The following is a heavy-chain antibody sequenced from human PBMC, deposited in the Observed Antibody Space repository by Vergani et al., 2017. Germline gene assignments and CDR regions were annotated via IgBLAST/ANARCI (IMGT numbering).Heavy chain of an antibody. CDR2: IGTAGDP. CDR1: GFTFSSYD. J-gene: IGHJ6*02. CDR3: ARGXLSYYDFWSGYSGLDSYYYGMDV. V-gene: IGHV3-13*05. Sequence: EVQLVESGGGLVQPGGSLRLSCAASGFTFSSYDMHWVRQATGKGLEWVSAIGTAGDPYYPGSVKGRFTISRDNSKNTLYLQMNSLRAEDTAVYYCARGXLSYYDFWSGYSGLDSYYYGMDVWGQGTTVTVSS. D-gene: IGHD3-3*01.